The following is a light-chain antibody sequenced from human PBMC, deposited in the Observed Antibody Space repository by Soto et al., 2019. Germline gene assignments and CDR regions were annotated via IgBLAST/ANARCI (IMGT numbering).Light chain of an antibody. V-gene: IGKV1-5*01. J-gene: IGKJ3*01. CDR2: DAS. CDR1: QSISSW. CDR3: QKCDYLPI. Sequence: DIQMTQSPSTLSASVGDRVTITCRASQSISSWLAWYQQKAGKAPKLLIFDASTLESGVPSRFSGSGSGTEFTLTISSLQPEDVATYYCQKCDYLPIFGPGTTVDFK.